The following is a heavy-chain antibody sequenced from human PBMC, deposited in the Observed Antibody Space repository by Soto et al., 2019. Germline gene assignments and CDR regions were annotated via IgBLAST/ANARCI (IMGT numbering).Heavy chain of an antibody. CDR2: IHYNGNT. V-gene: IGHV4-59*01. CDR1: GGSITNYS. J-gene: IGHJ6*01. D-gene: IGHD5-12*01. Sequence: SETLSLTCTVSGGSITNYSWSWVRQPPGKGLEWIGNIHYNGNTKYNPSLKSRVTMSLDTSKNQFSLRLISVTAADTAKYFCAREGNPGRWLHLLDFWAQGTTGTVSS. CDR3: AREGNPGRWLHLLDF.